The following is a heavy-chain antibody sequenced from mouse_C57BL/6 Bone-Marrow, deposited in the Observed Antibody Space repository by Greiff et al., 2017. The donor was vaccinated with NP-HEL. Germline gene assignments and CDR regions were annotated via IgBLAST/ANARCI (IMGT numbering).Heavy chain of an antibody. V-gene: IGHV1-81*01. D-gene: IGHD2-4*01. Sequence: QVQLQQSGAELARPGASVKLSCKASGYTFTSYGISWVKQRTGQGLEWIGEIYPRSGNTYYNEKFKGKATLTADKSSSTAYMELRSLTSEDSAVYFCARRLRRRFAYWGQGTLVTVSA. CDR1: GYTFTSYG. CDR3: ARRLRRRFAY. J-gene: IGHJ3*01. CDR2: IYPRSGNT.